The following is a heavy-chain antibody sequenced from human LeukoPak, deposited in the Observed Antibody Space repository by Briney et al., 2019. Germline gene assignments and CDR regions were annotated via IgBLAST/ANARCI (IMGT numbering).Heavy chain of an antibody. CDR3: AKDIRSEFEVPYGMDV. V-gene: IGHV3-9*01. Sequence: GGSLRLSCAASGFTFSSYSMNWVRQAPGKGLEWVSGISWNSGSIGYADSVKGRFTISRDNAKNSLYLQMNSLRAEDTALYYCAKDIRSEFEVPYGMDVWGQGTTVTVSS. CDR1: GFTFSSYS. CDR2: ISWNSGSI. J-gene: IGHJ6*02. D-gene: IGHD4-17*01.